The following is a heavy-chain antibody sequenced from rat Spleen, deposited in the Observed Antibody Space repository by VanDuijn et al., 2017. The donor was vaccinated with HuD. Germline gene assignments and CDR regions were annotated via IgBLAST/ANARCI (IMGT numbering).Heavy chain of an antibody. D-gene: IGHD1-1*01. V-gene: IGHV5-7*01. Sequence: EVQLVESGGGLVQPGGPLQLSCAASGFTSSDYYMAWVRQAPKKGLEWVATIIYDGSRTYYPDSVKGRFTISRDNAKSTLYLQMNSLRSEDTATYYCTRDYYSGDPYVMDAWGQGASVTVSS. CDR1: GFTSSDYY. CDR2: IIYDGSRT. J-gene: IGHJ4*01. CDR3: TRDYYSGDPYVMDA.